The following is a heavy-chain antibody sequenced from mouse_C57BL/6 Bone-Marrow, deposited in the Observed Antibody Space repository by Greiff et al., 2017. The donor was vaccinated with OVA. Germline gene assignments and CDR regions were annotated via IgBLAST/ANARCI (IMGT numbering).Heavy chain of an antibody. D-gene: IGHD2-14*01. J-gene: IGHJ2*01. Sequence: QVQLKESGPGLVAPSQSLSITCTVSGFSLTSYGVDWVRQSPGKGLEWLGVIGGVGSTNYNSALKTRLSIRKDNSKSQVFLKMISLQTDDTAMYYCASDGGELYDFDYWGQGTTLTVSS. CDR3: ASDGGELYDFDY. CDR2: IGGVGST. CDR1: GFSLTSYG. V-gene: IGHV2-6*01.